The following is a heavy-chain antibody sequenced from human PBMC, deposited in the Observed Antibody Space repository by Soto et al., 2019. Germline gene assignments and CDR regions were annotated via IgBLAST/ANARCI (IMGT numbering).Heavy chain of an antibody. J-gene: IGHJ6*02. Sequence: SQTLSVTCAISGDSVSSNSAAWNWIRQSRSRGLEWLGRTYYRSKWYNDYAVSVKSRITINPDTSKNQFSLQLNSVTPEDTAVYYCARVPLITMVRGVTTSRYGMDVWGQGTTVTVSS. V-gene: IGHV6-1*01. CDR2: TYYRSKWYN. CDR3: ARVPLITMVRGVTTSRYGMDV. D-gene: IGHD3-10*01. CDR1: GDSVSSNSAA.